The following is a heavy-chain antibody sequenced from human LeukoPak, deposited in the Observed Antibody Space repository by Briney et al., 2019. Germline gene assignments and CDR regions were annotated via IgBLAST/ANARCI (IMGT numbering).Heavy chain of an antibody. Sequence: PGGSLRLSCAASGFTISSYTMHWVRQAPGKGLESVSALSSDGGSTYYANSVKGRFTISRDNSNNTLYLQMDSLRAEDMAVYYCAREGSPGTFDYWGQGTLVTVSS. J-gene: IGHJ4*02. V-gene: IGHV3-64*01. D-gene: IGHD6-13*01. CDR3: AREGSPGTFDY. CDR1: GFTISSYT. CDR2: LSSDGGST.